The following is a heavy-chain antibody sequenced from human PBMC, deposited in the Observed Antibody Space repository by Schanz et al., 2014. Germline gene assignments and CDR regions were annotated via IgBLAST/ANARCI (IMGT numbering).Heavy chain of an antibody. D-gene: IGHD5-12*01. CDR2: INPNSGAT. CDR1: GYTFTGYY. J-gene: IGHJ4*02. V-gene: IGHV1-2*02. Sequence: QLVQSGAEVKKPGASVKVSCKASGYTFTGYYMHWVRQAPGQGLEWLGWINPNSGATSSAQKFQGRVTMTRDTSSSTVYMQLSSLTSDDTAIYYCARVTTGYDSWGQGTLVTVSS. CDR3: ARVTTGYDS.